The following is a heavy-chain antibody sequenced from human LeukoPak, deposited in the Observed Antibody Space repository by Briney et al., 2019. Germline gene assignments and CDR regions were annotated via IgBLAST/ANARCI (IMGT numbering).Heavy chain of an antibody. Sequence: GGSLRLSCAASGFTFSSYAMHWVRQAPGKGLEWVAVISYDGSNKYYADSVKGRFTISRDNSKNTLYLQMNSLRAEDTAVYYCARGSRNLFYGDPDYFDYWGQGTLVTVSS. D-gene: IGHD4-17*01. CDR2: ISYDGSNK. V-gene: IGHV3-30-3*01. CDR1: GFTFSSYA. CDR3: ARGSRNLFYGDPDYFDY. J-gene: IGHJ4*02.